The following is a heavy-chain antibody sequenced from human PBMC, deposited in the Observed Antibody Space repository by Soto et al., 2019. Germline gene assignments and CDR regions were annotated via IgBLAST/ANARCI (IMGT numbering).Heavy chain of an antibody. CDR1: GYSFTSYW. Sequence: PGESLKISWKGSGYSFTSYWIGWVRQMPGKGLEWMGIIYPGDSDTRYSPSFQGQVTIAADKSISTAYLQWSSLKGSAAAMYYCARDGYGSCGSGSSFFAAWGQGALVTVAS. CDR3: ARDGYGSCGSGSSFFAA. J-gene: IGHJ5*01. V-gene: IGHV5-51*01. D-gene: IGHD2-15*01. CDR2: IYPGDSDT.